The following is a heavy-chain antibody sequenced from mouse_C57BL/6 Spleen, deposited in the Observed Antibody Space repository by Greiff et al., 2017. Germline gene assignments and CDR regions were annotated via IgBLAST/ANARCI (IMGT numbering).Heavy chain of an antibody. CDR3: ARKANYYGSSSRYFDV. D-gene: IGHD1-1*01. J-gene: IGHJ1*03. CDR2: IDPSDSYT. Sequence: VQLQQPGAELVMPGASVKLSCKASGYTFTSYWMHWVKQRPGQGLEWIGEIDPSDSYTNYNHKFKGKSTLTVDKSSSTAYMQLSSLTSEDSAVYYCARKANYYGSSSRYFDVWGTGTTVTVSS. CDR1: GYTFTSYW. V-gene: IGHV1-69*01.